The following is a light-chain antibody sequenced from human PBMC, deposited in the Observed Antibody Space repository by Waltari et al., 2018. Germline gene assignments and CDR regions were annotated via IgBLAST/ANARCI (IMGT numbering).Light chain of an antibody. CDR3: QQLNSYHSFT. V-gene: IGKV1-9*01. CDR2: AAS. CDR1: QGISSY. J-gene: IGKJ3*01. Sequence: DIQLTQSPSFLSASVGDRVTITCRASQGISSYLAWYQQKPGKAPKHLIYAASSLQSGVPSRFSGSGSATEVTLTISSLQPEDFATYYCQQLNSYHSFTFGPGTKVDIK.